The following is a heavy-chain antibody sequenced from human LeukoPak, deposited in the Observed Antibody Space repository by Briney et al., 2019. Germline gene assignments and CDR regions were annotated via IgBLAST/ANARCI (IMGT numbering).Heavy chain of an antibody. CDR3: ARARSGWSFGGGYYYYYMDV. D-gene: IGHD6-19*01. V-gene: IGHV4-4*07. J-gene: IGHJ6*03. CDR2: IYTSGST. CDR1: GGSISSYY. Sequence: SQTLSLTCTVSGGSISSYYWSWIRQPAGKGLEWIGRIYTSGSTNYNPSLKSRVTISVDKSKNQFSLKLSSVTAADTAVYYCARARSGWSFGGGYYYYYMDVWGKGTTVTVSS.